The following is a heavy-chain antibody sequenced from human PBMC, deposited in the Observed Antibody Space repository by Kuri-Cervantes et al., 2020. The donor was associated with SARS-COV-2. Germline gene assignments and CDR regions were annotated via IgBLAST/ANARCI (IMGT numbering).Heavy chain of an antibody. V-gene: IGHV4-39*07. CDR2: IYYSGST. D-gene: IGHD3-3*01. J-gene: IGHJ3*02. CDR1: GGSISSSSYY. CDR3: ASSYDFWSGSWAFDI. Sequence: SETLSLTCTVSGGSISSSSYYWGWIRQPPGKGLEWIGSIYYSGSTNYNPSLKSRVTISVDTSKNQFSLKLSSVTAADTAVYYCASSYDFWSGSWAFDIWGQGTMVTVSS.